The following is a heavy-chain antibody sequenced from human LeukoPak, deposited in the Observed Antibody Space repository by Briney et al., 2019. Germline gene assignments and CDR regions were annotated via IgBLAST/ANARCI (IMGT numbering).Heavy chain of an antibody. CDR2: IWPADSDT. CDR1: ENSFTTSW. Sequence: GESLKISCKASENSFTTSWIGWARQMPGKGLEWMGIIWPADSDTRYSPYFQGQVTISADKSISTAYLQWSSLKASDTAIYYCARQCCGSYYPMDVWGKGTTVTVSS. CDR3: ARQCCGSYYPMDV. J-gene: IGHJ6*03. D-gene: IGHD1-26*01. V-gene: IGHV5-51*01.